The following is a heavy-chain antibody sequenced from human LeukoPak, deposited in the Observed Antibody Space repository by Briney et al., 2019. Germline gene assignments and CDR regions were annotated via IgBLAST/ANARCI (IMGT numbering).Heavy chain of an antibody. D-gene: IGHD3-22*01. Sequence: ASVKVSCKVSGYTLTQLCMHWVRQAPGKGLEWMGGFDPEDAKVIYAQKFQGRVTMTEDRSTDTVYMELSSLRSEDTAVYYCATVSSFDSSGYYYYWGQGTLVTVSS. CDR1: GYTLTQLC. J-gene: IGHJ4*02. CDR3: ATVSSFDSSGYYYY. V-gene: IGHV1-24*01. CDR2: FDPEDAKV.